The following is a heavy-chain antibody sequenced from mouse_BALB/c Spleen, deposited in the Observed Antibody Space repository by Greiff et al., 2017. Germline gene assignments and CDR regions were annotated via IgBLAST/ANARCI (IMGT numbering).Heavy chain of an antibody. Sequence: VKLVESGAELVKPGASVKLSCKASGYTFTSYYMYWVKQRPGQGLEWIGEINPSNGGTNFNEKFKSKATLTVDKSSSTAYMQLSSLTSEDSAVYYCTREAGYYDYFDYWGQGTTLTVSS. V-gene: IGHV1S81*02. J-gene: IGHJ2*01. CDR1: GYTFTSYY. CDR2: INPSNGGT. CDR3: TREAGYYDYFDY. D-gene: IGHD2-3*01.